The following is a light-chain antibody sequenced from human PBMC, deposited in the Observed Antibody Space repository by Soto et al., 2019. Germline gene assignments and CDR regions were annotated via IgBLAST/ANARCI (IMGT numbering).Light chain of an antibody. CDR3: QTWGTGIGV. Sequence: QSVLTQSPSASASLGASVKLTCTLSSGHSSYSIAWHQQQPEKGPRYLMKINSDGSHRKGDGIPDRFSGSSSGTERYLTISILQSEDEDDYYCQTWGTGIGVFGGGTKLPVL. V-gene: IGLV4-69*01. CDR1: SGHSSYS. J-gene: IGLJ3*02. CDR2: INSDGSH.